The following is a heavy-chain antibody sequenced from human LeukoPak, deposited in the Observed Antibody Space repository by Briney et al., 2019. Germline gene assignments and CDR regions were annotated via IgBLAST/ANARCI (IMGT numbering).Heavy chain of an antibody. J-gene: IGHJ4*02. D-gene: IGHD6-19*01. V-gene: IGHV3-30-3*01. CDR3: ARDRDSSGRDC. CDR2: ISNDGTNK. Sequence: GGSLRLPCAASGFTFSSYTMHWVRQAPGKGLEWVAGISNDGTNKHYADSVKGRFTISRDNSKNTLYLQMNSLRVEDTAVYYCARDRDSSGRDCWGQGTLVTVSS. CDR1: GFTFSSYT.